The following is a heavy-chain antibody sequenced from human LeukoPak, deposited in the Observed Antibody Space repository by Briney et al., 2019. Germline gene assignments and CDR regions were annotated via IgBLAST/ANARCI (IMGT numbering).Heavy chain of an antibody. CDR2: LYWHVDK. CDR1: GFSLSTSGVG. D-gene: IGHD5-18*01. Sequence: SGPTLVKPTETLTLTCSFSGFSLSTSGVGVGWIRQPPGKALEWLALLYWHVDKRYSPSLKSRLTITKDTSKDQVVLTMTNMDPVDTATYYYAHTTTTTYGYDFWGQGTLVTVSS. V-gene: IGHV2-5*01. J-gene: IGHJ4*02. CDR3: AHTTTTTYGYDF.